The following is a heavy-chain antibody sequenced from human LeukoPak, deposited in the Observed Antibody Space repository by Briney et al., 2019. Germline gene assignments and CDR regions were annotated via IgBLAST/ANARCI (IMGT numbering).Heavy chain of an antibody. D-gene: IGHD2-2*01. CDR2: ISYDGSNK. CDR3: AKDRWGYCSSTNCYFDAFDI. V-gene: IGHV3-30-3*01. CDR1: GFTFSSYA. Sequence: GGSLRLSCAASGFTFSSYAMHWVRQAPGKGLEWVAVISYDGSNKYYADSVKGRFTISRDNSKNTLDLQMNSLRAEDTAVYYCAKDRWGYCSSTNCYFDAFDIWGQGTMVTVSS. J-gene: IGHJ3*02.